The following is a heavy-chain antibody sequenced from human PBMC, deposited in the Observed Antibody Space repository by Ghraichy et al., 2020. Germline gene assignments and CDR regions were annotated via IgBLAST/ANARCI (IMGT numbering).Heavy chain of an antibody. CDR2: LIPIFGTP. V-gene: IGHV1-69*13. D-gene: IGHD6-6*01. J-gene: IGHJ4*02. CDR3: ARERSRAAHYDYLDY. CDR1: GGTFSSYA. Sequence: SVKVSCKASGGTFSSYAISWVRQAPGQGLEWMGGLIPIFGTPDYAQKFQGRVTITADESTNTAYMELSSLRSEDTAVYYCARERSRAAHYDYLDYWGQGTLVTVSS.